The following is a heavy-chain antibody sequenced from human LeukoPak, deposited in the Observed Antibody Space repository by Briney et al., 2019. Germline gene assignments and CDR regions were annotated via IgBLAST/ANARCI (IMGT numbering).Heavy chain of an antibody. Sequence: SETLSLTCTVSGGSISSSSYYWAWIRQPPGKGLEWIGSIYYSGSTYYNPSLKSRVTISVDTSKNQFSLKLSSVTAADTAVYYCARGLAARRRGYFDYWGQGTLVTVSS. V-gene: IGHV4-39*01. CDR2: IYYSGST. CDR1: GGSISSSSYY. CDR3: ARGLAARRRGYFDY. D-gene: IGHD6-6*01. J-gene: IGHJ4*02.